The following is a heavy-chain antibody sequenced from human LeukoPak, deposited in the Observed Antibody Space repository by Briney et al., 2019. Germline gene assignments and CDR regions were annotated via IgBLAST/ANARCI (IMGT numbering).Heavy chain of an antibody. D-gene: IGHD5-12*01. CDR1: GGPISSYY. CDR2: IYYSGST. J-gene: IGHJ4*02. CDR3: ARFSWATHFDY. Sequence: SETLSLTCTVSGGPISSYYWSWIRQPPGKGLEWIGYIYYSGSTNYNPSLKSRVTISVDTSKNQFSLKLSSVTAADTAVYYCARFSWATHFDYWGQGTLVTVSS. V-gene: IGHV4-59*01.